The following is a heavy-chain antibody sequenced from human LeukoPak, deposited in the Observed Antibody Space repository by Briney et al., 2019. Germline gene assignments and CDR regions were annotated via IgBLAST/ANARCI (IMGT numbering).Heavy chain of an antibody. CDR1: GGSISSYY. J-gene: IGHJ4*02. V-gene: IGHV4-59*08. CDR3: ARHFQGTGYYFDY. CDR2: IYYSGST. Sequence: SETLSLTCTVSGGSISSYYWSWIRQPPGEGLEWIGYIYYSGSTKYNPSLKSRVTISVDTSKIHFSLRLSSVTAADTAVYYCARHFQGTGYYFDYWGQGTLVTVSS. D-gene: IGHD6-19*01.